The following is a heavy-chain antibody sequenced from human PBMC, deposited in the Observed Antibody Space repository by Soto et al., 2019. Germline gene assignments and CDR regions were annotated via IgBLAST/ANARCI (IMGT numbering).Heavy chain of an antibody. J-gene: IGHJ5*02. CDR3: ARDYSSGFHNWFDP. CDR2: MIPIIGNT. CDR1: GGTFSSYD. V-gene: IGHV1-8*02. Sequence: ASVKVSCKASGGTFSSYDINWVRQAPGQGLEWMGWMIPIIGNTSYAQKFQGRVTMTRNTSISTAYMELSSLRSEDTAVYFCARDYSSGFHNWFDPWGQGTLVTVSS. D-gene: IGHD6-19*01.